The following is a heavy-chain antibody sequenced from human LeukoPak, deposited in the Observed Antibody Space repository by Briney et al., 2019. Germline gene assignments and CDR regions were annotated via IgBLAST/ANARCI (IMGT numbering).Heavy chain of an antibody. Sequence: GGSLRLSCAASGFTFSTSWMDWVRQAPGKGLEWVANIKPDGSEKFSVDSVKGRFTISRDNAKNSLYLQMNSLRAEDTAVYYCARVEYYYDSSGPGYFDLWGRGTLVTVSS. V-gene: IGHV3-7*01. CDR3: ARVEYYYDSSGPGYFDL. J-gene: IGHJ2*01. CDR2: IKPDGSEK. CDR1: GFTFSTSW. D-gene: IGHD3-22*01.